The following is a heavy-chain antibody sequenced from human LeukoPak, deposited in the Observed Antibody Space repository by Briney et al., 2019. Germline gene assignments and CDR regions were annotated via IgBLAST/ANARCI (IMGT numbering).Heavy chain of an antibody. CDR3: ARDYDIVVVPAAMVGFDP. D-gene: IGHD2-2*01. Sequence: GESLKVSCKASGYTFTSYGISWVRQAPGQGLEWMGWISAYNGNTNYAQKLQGRVTMTTDTSTSTAYMELRSLRSDDTAVYYCARDYDIVVVPAAMVGFDPWGQGTLVTVSS. CDR1: GYTFTSYG. V-gene: IGHV1-18*01. J-gene: IGHJ5*02. CDR2: ISAYNGNT.